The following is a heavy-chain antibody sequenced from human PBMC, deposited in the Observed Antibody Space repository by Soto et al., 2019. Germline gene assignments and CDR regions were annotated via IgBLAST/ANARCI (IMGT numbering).Heavy chain of an antibody. CDR3: ARGVVGYCSSTSRRVHWFDP. D-gene: IGHD2-2*01. V-gene: IGHV1-2*04. Sequence: ASVKVSCKASGYTFTGYYMHWVRQAPGQGLEWMGWINPNSGGTNYAQKFQGWVTMTRDTSISTAYMELSRLRSDDTAVYYCARGVVGYCSSTSRRVHWFDPWGQGTLVTVSS. CDR2: INPNSGGT. J-gene: IGHJ5*02. CDR1: GYTFTGYY.